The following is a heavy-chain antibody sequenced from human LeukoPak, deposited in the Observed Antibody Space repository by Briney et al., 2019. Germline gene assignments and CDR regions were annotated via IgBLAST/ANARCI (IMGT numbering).Heavy chain of an antibody. CDR3: AKSLYGGHDY. J-gene: IGHJ4*02. D-gene: IGHD4-23*01. CDR2: ISGSGGST. V-gene: IGHV3-23*01. CDR1: GFTFSGYA. Sequence: GGSLRLSCAASGFTFSGYAMSRVRQAPGKVLECVSAISGSGGSTSYADSVKGRFTISRDNSKNTLYLQMNSLRAEDTAVYYCAKSLYGGHDYWGQGSLVTVSS.